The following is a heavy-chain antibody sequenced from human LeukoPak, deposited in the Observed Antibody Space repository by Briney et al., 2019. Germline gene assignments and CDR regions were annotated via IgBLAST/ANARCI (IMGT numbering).Heavy chain of an antibody. CDR1: GITFSSYG. Sequence: GGSLRLSCAASGITFSSYGMHWVRQAPGKGLEWVAGISYDGSKKHYADSVKGRFTISRDNSKNTLYLQMNSLRAEDTAVYYCAKGLFPVTTSYFDYWGQGTLVTVSS. V-gene: IGHV3-30*18. D-gene: IGHD4-17*01. CDR2: ISYDGSKK. J-gene: IGHJ4*02. CDR3: AKGLFPVTTSYFDY.